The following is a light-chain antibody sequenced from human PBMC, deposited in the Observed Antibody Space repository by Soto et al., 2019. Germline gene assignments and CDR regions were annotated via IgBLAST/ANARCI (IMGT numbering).Light chain of an antibody. CDR2: EVS. J-gene: IGLJ3*02. CDR1: SIDIGAYNY. V-gene: IGLV2-8*01. Sequence: QSALTQPPSGSGSPGQSVTISCTGTSIDIGAYNYVSWYQQHPGEAPKLMIHEVSERPSGVPDRFSGSKSGNTASLTVSGLQAEDEADYYCSSYAGSNERWVFGGGTKPTLL. CDR3: SSYAGSNERWV.